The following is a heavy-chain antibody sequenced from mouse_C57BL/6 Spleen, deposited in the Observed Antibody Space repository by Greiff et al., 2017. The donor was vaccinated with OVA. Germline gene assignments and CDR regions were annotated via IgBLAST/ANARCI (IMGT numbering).Heavy chain of an antibody. CDR2: IDPSDSYT. Sequence: QVQLQQSGAELVMPGASVKLSCKASGYTFTSYWMHWVKQRPGQGLEWIGEIDPSDSYTNYNQKFKGKSTLTVDKSSSTAYMQLSSLTSEDSAVYYCARSIGYYGSSYYWGQGTTLTVSS. CDR3: ARSIGYYGSSYY. CDR1: GYTFTSYW. D-gene: IGHD1-1*01. J-gene: IGHJ2*01. V-gene: IGHV1-69*01.